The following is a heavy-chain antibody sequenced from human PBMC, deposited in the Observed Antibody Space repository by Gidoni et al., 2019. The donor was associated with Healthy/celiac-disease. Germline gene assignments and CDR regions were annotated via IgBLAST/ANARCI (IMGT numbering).Heavy chain of an antibody. CDR2: IKQDGSEK. V-gene: IGHV3-7*02. Sequence: EVQLVESGGGLVQPGGSMRLDCAASEFTFGSYWMSWVRKAPGKGLEWGANIKQDGSEKYYVDAVKGRFTIPRDNAKTSLYLQMNSLRAEDTAVYYCARREEYSSSSLGVYLIFYYYYGMDVWGQGTTVTVSS. J-gene: IGHJ6*02. CDR3: ARREEYSSSSLGVYLIFYYYYGMDV. D-gene: IGHD6-6*01. CDR1: EFTFGSYW.